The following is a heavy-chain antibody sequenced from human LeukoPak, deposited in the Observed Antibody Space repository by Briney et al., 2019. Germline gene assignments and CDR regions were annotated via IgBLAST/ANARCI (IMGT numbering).Heavy chain of an antibody. J-gene: IGHJ4*02. D-gene: IGHD5-18*01. CDR2: IRSKANNYAT. CDR3: ASPENFVDTAMALGY. V-gene: IGHV3-73*01. CDR1: GFTFSGSA. Sequence: GGSLRLSCAASGFTFSGSAMHWVRQASGKGLEWVGRIRSKANNYATTYVVSVKGRFTISRDDPKNTAYLQMDSLKTEDTAVYYCASPENFVDTAMALGYWGQGTLVTVSS.